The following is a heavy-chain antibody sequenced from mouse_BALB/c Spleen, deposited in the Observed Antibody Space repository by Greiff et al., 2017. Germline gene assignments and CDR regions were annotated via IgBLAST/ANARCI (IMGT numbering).Heavy chain of an antibody. CDR1: GFTFSNYW. CDR3: TRYQLRYAMDY. J-gene: IGHJ4*01. Sequence: EVQVVESGGGLVQPGGSMKLSCVASGFTFSNYWMNWVRQSPEKGLEWVAEIRLKSNNYATHYAESVKGRFTISRDDSKSSVYLQMNNLRAEDTGIYYCTRYQLRYAMDYWGQGTSVTVSS. CDR2: IRLKSNNYAT. V-gene: IGHV6-6*02. D-gene: IGHD4-1*02.